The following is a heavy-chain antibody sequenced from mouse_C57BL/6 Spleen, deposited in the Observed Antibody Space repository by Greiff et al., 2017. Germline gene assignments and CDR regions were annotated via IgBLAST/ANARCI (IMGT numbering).Heavy chain of an antibody. V-gene: IGHV3-6*01. CDR1: GYSITSGYY. D-gene: IGHD2-10*01. J-gene: IGHJ2*01. CDR3: ARGAYPSFDY. CDR2: ISYDGSN. Sequence: ESGPGLVKPSQSLSLTCSVTGYSITSGYYWNWIRQFPGNKLEWMGYISYDGSNNYNPSLKNRISITRDTSKNQFFLKLNSVTTEDTATYYCARGAYPSFDYWGQGTTLTVSS.